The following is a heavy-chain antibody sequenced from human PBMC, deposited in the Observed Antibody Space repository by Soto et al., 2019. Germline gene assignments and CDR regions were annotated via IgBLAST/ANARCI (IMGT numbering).Heavy chain of an antibody. J-gene: IGHJ4*02. CDR2: ISSSSSTI. CDR1: GFTLSSYS. CDR3: ARDLNLGSLDY. V-gene: IGHV3-48*01. Sequence: GGSLRLSCAASGFTSGFTLSSYSMNWVRQAPGKGLEWVSYISSSSSTIYYADSVKGRFTISRDNAKNSLYLQMNSLRAEDTPVYYCARDLNLGSLDYWGQGTLVTVSS.